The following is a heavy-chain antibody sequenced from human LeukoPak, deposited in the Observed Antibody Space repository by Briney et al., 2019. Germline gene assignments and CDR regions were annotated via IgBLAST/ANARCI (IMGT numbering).Heavy chain of an antibody. J-gene: IGHJ4*02. CDR2: IRSETYGGTT. CDR1: GFTFGDYA. D-gene: IGHD3-22*01. Sequence: GGSLGLSCTASGFTFGDYAMSWFRQAPGKGLEWVGFIRSETYGGTTEYAASVKGRFSISRDDSKSIAYLQMNSLKTEDTAVYFCTRDPAGYAYGYSFFDYWGQGTLVTVSS. CDR3: TRDPAGYAYGYSFFDY. V-gene: IGHV3-49*03.